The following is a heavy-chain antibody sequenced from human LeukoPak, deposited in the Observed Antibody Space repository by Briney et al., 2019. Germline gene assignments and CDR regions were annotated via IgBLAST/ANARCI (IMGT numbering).Heavy chain of an antibody. D-gene: IGHD3-9*01. Sequence: GGSLRLSCAASGFTFSSYEMNWVRQAPGKGLEWVSYISSSGNTIFYADSVKGRFTISRDKAKNSLYLQMNSLRAEDTAVYYCARVNYDILTASFDYWGQGTLVTVSS. V-gene: IGHV3-48*03. CDR3: ARVNYDILTASFDY. CDR2: ISSSGNTI. CDR1: GFTFSSYE. J-gene: IGHJ4*02.